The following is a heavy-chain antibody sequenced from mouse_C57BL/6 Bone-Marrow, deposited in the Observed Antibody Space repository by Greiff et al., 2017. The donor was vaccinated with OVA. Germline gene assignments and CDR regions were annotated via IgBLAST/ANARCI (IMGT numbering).Heavy chain of an antibody. V-gene: IGHV1-81*01. J-gene: IGHJ3*01. CDR1: GYTFTSYG. Sequence: VQLQQSGAELARPGASVKLSCKASGYTFTSYGISWVKQRTGQGLEWIGEIYPRSGNTYYNEKFKDKATLTADKSSSTAYMELRSLTSEDSAVYFGARSGVLYWFAYWGQGTLVTVSA. CDR2: IYPRSGNT. CDR3: ARSGVLYWFAY.